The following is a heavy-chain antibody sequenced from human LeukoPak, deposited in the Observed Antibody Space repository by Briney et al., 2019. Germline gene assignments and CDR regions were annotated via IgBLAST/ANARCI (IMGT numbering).Heavy chain of an antibody. CDR1: GYTFDIYN. CDR2: MNPRTGFA. J-gene: IGHJ6*04. V-gene: IGHV1-8*01. Sequence: GASVKVSCKASGYTFDIYNVYWVRQATGKGLEWMGWMNPRTGFAGYAQKFQDRANMTRNTFITTAYMELTSLRSEDTAVYFCARGGIRDSNNVNYLYMDVWGKGTTVIVS. CDR3: ARGGIRDSNNVNYLYMDV. D-gene: IGHD4-11*01.